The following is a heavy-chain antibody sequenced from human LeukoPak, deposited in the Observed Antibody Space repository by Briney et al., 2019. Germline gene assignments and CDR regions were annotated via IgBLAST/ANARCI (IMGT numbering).Heavy chain of an antibody. J-gene: IGHJ5*02. D-gene: IGHD4-11*01. CDR2: ISAYNGNT. CDR3: ARVALTTPNWFDP. V-gene: IGHV1-18*01. CDR1: GYTFTSYG. Sequence: ASVKVSCKAFGYTFTSYGISWVRQAPGQGLEWMGWISAYNGNTNYAQKLQGRVTMTTDTSTSTAYRELRSLRSDDTAVYYCARVALTTPNWFDPWGQGTLVTVSS.